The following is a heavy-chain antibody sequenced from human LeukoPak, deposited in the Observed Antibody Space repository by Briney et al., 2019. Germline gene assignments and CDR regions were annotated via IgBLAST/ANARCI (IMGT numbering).Heavy chain of an antibody. Sequence: TSETLSLTCTVSGVSISNYYWSWIRQPPGKGLEWIGYYYYSGNTNYNPSLKSRVTISADTSKNQFSLRLFSVTASDTAVYYCATTFSGYVSSWPEYFQHWARAPWLPSPQ. CDR2: YYYSGNT. V-gene: IGHV4-59*08. J-gene: IGHJ1*01. CDR1: GVSISNYY. D-gene: IGHD6-13*01. CDR3: ATTFSGYVSSWPEYFQH.